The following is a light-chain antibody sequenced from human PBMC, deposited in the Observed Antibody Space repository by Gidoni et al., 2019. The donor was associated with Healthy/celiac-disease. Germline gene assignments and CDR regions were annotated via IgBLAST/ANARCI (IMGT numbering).Light chain of an antibody. J-gene: IGKJ2*01. CDR2: GAS. CDR3: QQYNNWPV. V-gene: IGKV3-15*01. CDR1: QSVNSN. Sequence: ELVMTQSPATLSVSPGERATLSCRASQSVNSNLAWYQQKPGQAPRLLIYGASTRATGIPARFSGSGSGTEFTLTISSLQSEDFAVYYCQQYNNWPVFGQGTKLEIK.